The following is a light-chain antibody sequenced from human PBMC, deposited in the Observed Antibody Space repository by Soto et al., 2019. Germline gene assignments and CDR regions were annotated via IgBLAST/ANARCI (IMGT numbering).Light chain of an antibody. V-gene: IGLV2-14*01. Sequence: QSVLTQPASVSGSPGQSITISCTGTSSDVGSYNYVSWYQQHPGRAPKLIIYEVSHRPSGVSDRFSGSKSGNTASLTISGLQAEDEADYYCGSYTSSSTLSFGGGTKLTVL. CDR3: GSYTSSSTLS. CDR2: EVS. CDR1: SSDVGSYNY. J-gene: IGLJ2*01.